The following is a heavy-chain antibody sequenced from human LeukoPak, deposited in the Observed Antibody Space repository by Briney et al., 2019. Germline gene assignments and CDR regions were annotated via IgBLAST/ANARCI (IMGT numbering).Heavy chain of an antibody. V-gene: IGHV4-39*07. CDR2: IYYSGST. CDR1: GGSISSSSYY. Sequence: SETLSLTCTVSGGSISSSSYYWGWLRQPPGKGLEWIGSIYYSGSTYYNPSLKSRVTISVDTSKNQFSLKLSSVTAADTAVYYCARDQGILKWELDYWGQGTLVTVSS. J-gene: IGHJ4*02. D-gene: IGHD1-26*01. CDR3: ARDQGILKWELDY.